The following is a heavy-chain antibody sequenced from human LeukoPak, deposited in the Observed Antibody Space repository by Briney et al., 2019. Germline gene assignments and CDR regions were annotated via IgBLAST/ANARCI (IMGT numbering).Heavy chain of an antibody. CDR3: ARAEIRYYDSSGYYSYYFDY. J-gene: IGHJ4*02. D-gene: IGHD3-22*01. V-gene: IGHV1-18*01. CDR2: ISTYDVNT. CDR1: GHTVTSYA. Sequence: ASGGPSGKPAGHTVTSYATKWVRGAPGQGLEWRGWISTYDVNTNYAQNLQGRVTMTTDTSTSTAYMELRSLRSDDTAVYYCARAEIRYYDSSGYYSYYFDYWGQGTLVTVSS.